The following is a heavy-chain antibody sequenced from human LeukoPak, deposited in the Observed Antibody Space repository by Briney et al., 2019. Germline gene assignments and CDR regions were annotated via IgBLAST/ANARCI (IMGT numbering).Heavy chain of an antibody. CDR2: IYYSGST. CDR3: ARGGSILTGYYPHDAFDI. D-gene: IGHD3-9*01. V-gene: IGHV4-61*08. J-gene: IGHJ3*02. Sequence: SETLSLTCTVSGGSISSGGYYWSWIRQPPGKGLEWIGYIYYSGSTNYNPSLKSRVTISVDTSKNQFSLKLSSVTAADTAVYYCARGGSILTGYYPHDAFDIWGQGTMVTVSS. CDR1: GGSISSGGYY.